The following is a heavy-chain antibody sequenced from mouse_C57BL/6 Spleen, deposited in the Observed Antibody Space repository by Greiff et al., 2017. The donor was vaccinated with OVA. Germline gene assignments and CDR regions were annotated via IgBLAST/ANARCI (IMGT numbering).Heavy chain of an antibody. Sequence: EVQRVESGGGLVKPGGSLKLSCAASGFTFSSYAMSWVRQTPEKRLEWVATISDGGSYTYYPDNVKGRFTISRDNAKNNLYLQMSHLKSEDTAVYYCARGGGYFDVWGTGTTVTVSS. CDR2: ISDGGSYT. J-gene: IGHJ1*03. CDR3: ARGGGYFDV. CDR1: GFTFSSYA. V-gene: IGHV5-4*01.